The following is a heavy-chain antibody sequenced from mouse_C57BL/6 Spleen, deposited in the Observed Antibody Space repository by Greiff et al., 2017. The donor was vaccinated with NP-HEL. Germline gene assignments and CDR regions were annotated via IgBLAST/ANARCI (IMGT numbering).Heavy chain of an antibody. D-gene: IGHD2-4*01. V-gene: IGHV1-82*01. J-gene: IGHJ2*01. CDR2: IYPGDGDT. Sequence: QVQLQQSGPELVKPGASVKISCKASGYAFSSSWMNWVKQRPGKGLEWIGRIYPGDGDTNYNGKFKGKATLTADKSSSTAYMQLSSLTSEDSAVYFCAREGGLQYYCDYWGQGTTLTVSS. CDR1: GYAFSSSW. CDR3: AREGGLQYYCDY.